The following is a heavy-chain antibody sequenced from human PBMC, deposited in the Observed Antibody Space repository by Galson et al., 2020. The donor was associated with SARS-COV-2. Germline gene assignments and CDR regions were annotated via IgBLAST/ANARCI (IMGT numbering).Heavy chain of an antibody. J-gene: IGHJ6*02. V-gene: IGHV3-9*01. CDR1: GFTFDDYA. CDR3: AKDLIGRTELDWLLYSGYYYYGMDV. Sequence: GGSLRLSCAASGFTFDDYAMHWVRQAPGKGLEWVSGISWNSGSIGYADSVKGRFTISRDNAKNSLYLQMNSLRAEDTALYYCAKDLIGRTELDWLLYSGYYYYGMDVWGQGTTVTVSS. CDR2: ISWNSGSI. D-gene: IGHD3-9*01.